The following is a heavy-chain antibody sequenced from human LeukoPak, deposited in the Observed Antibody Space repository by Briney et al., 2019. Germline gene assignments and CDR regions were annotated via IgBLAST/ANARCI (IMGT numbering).Heavy chain of an antibody. V-gene: IGHV4-4*07. Sequence: PSETLSLTFTVSGASISSYYWSWIRHPAGKALEWIGRIYVTGSTTYNPSLESRVTISLDTSKNHFSLKLRSVTAADTAVYYCARDSGTTGEVKFDPWGQGTLVTVSS. J-gene: IGHJ5*02. D-gene: IGHD1-7*01. CDR1: GASISSYY. CDR2: IYVTGST. CDR3: ARDSGTTGEVKFDP.